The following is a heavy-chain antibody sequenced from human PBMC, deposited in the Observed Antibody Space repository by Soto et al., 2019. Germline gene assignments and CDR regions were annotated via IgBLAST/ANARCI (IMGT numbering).Heavy chain of an antibody. CDR1: GGSISSGGYY. CDR2: IYYSGST. J-gene: IGHJ4*02. D-gene: IGHD3-16*01. Sequence: SETLSLTCTVSGGSISSGGYYWSWIRQHPGKGLEWIGYIYYSGSTYYNPSLKSRVTISVDTSKNQFSLKLSSVTAADTAVYYCASNGGDQVDYWGQGTLVTVSS. V-gene: IGHV4-31*03. CDR3: ASNGGDQVDY.